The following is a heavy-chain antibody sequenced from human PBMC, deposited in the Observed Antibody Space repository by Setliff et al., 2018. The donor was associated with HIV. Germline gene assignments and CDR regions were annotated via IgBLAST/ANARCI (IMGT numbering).Heavy chain of an antibody. CDR3: AKDAGPLVGASRGYFDS. CDR2: IRSKAYGGTT. Sequence: GGSLRLSCTVSGFTFGDYAMSWVRQAPGKGLEWVGFIRSKAYGGTTEYAASVKGRFTISRDTVKSSLFLQMYSLRTEDTALYFCAKDAGPLVGASRGYFDSWGQGILVTVSS. CDR1: GFTFGDYA. D-gene: IGHD1-26*01. J-gene: IGHJ4*02. V-gene: IGHV3-49*04.